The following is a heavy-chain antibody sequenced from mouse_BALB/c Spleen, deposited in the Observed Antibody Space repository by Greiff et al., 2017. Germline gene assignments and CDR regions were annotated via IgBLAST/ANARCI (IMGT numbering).Heavy chain of an antibody. CDR1: GFTFSSYT. CDR3: ARQDYGSSWFAY. J-gene: IGHJ3*01. CDR2: ISNGGGST. D-gene: IGHD1-1*01. Sequence: EVKLVESGGGLVQPGGSLKLSCAASGFTFSSYTMSWVRQTPEKRLELVAYISNGGGSTYYPDTVKGRFTISRDNAKNTLYLQMSSLKSEDTAMYYCARQDYGSSWFAYWGQGTLVTVSA. V-gene: IGHV5-12-2*01.